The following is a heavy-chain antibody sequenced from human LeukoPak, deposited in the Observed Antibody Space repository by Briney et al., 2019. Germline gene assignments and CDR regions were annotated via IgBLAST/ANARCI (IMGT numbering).Heavy chain of an antibody. J-gene: IGHJ3*01. V-gene: IGHV4-39*07. Sequence: SETLSLNCSVSRGSTSSSNYYWGWIRQPPGKGLEWIGNIYYSGTTYYNPSLPSLKSRVTILIDTSKNQFSLRLRSVTAADTAAHYCASLRKRGGAFDLWGQGTVVTVSS. CDR2: IYYSGTT. CDR3: ASLRKRGGAFDL. CDR1: RGSTSSSNYY.